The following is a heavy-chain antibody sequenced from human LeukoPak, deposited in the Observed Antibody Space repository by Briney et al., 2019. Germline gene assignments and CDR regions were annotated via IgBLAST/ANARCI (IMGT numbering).Heavy chain of an antibody. CDR1: GFTFSDYY. CDR2: ISHSSAYT. Sequence: GGSLRLSCAASGFTFSDYYMSWIRQAPGKGLEWISYISHSSAYTTYADSVKGRFTISRDNAKNSLYLQMNSLRAEDTAIYYCAREMTTVTQWFDSWGQGTLVTVSS. J-gene: IGHJ5*01. V-gene: IGHV3-11*05. CDR3: AREMTTVTQWFDS. D-gene: IGHD4-17*01.